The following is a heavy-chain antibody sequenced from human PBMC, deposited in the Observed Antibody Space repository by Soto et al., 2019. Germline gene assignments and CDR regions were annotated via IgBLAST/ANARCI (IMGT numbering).Heavy chain of an antibody. Sequence: ASVKVSCKASGGTFSSYAISWVRQAPGQGLEWMGGIIPIFGTANYAQKFQGRVTITADESTSTAYMELSSLRSEDTAVYYCARGYYDSSGYYYYYCYGMDVWGQGTTVTAP. CDR3: ARGYYDSSGYYYYYCYGMDV. D-gene: IGHD3-22*01. V-gene: IGHV1-69*13. CDR2: IIPIFGTA. J-gene: IGHJ6*02. CDR1: GGTFSSYA.